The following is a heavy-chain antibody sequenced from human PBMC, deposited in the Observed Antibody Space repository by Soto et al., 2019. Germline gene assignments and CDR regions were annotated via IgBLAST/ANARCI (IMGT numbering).Heavy chain of an antibody. J-gene: IGHJ6*02. CDR3: ARLTGGSFNYYGMDV. V-gene: IGHV5-10-1*01. CDR2: IDPSDSYT. CDR1: GYSFTSYW. D-gene: IGHD7-27*01. Sequence: PGESLKISCKGSGYSFTSYWISWVRQMPGKGLEWMGRIDPSDSYTNYSPSFQGHVTISADKSISTAYLQWSSLKASDTAMYYCARLTGGSFNYYGMDVWGQGTTVTVSS.